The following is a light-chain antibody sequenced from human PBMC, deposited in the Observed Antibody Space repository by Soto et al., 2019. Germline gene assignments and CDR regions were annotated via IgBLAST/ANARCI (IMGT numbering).Light chain of an antibody. CDR2: QDG. CDR1: KLGDKY. V-gene: IGLV3-1*01. Sequence: SYELTQPPSVSVSPGQTASITCSGDKLGDKYACWYQQKPGQSPVLVIYQDGKRPSGIPERFSGSNSGNTATLTISGTQAMDEADYYCQAWDSSTVVFGGGTTLTVL. J-gene: IGLJ2*01. CDR3: QAWDSSTVV.